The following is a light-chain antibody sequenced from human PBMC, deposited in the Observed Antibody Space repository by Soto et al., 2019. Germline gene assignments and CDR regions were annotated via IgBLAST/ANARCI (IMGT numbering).Light chain of an antibody. CDR2: ANN. V-gene: IGLV1-44*01. CDR3: AAWDDRMNGVI. CDR1: SSNIGSNT. J-gene: IGLJ2*01. Sequence: QPVLTQPPSASGTPGQRVTISCSGGSSNIGSNTINWYQQLPGTAPKLLIYANNQRPSGDPDRFSGSKSGTAASLAISGLQSDDESEYYCAAWDDRMNGVIFGGGTNVTVL.